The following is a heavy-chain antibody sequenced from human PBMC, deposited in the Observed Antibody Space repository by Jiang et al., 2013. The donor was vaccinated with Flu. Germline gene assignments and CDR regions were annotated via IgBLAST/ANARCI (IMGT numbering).Heavy chain of an antibody. Sequence: SVKVSCKASGYTFTGYYMHWVRQAPGQGLEWMGRINPNSGGTNYAQKFQGRVTMTRDTSISTAYMELSGLRSDDAAVYYCARDFVYSSNPPFRFYYGMDVWGQGTTVTVSS. V-gene: IGHV1-2*06. CDR3: ARDFVYSSNPPFRFYYGMDV. D-gene: IGHD6-13*01. CDR1: GYTFTGYY. J-gene: IGHJ6*02. CDR2: INPNSGGT.